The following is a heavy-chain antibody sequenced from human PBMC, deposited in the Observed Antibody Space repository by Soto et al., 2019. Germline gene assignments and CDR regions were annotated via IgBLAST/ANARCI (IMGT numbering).Heavy chain of an antibody. J-gene: IGHJ4*02. CDR2: IYSGGST. CDR1: GFTVSSNY. D-gene: IGHD6-6*01. Sequence: EVQLVESGGGLIQPGGSLRLSCAASGFTVSSNYMTWVRQAPGKGLEWVSVIYSGGSTYYADSVKGRFTISRDNSKNTLYLQMNSLRAEDTAVYYCARVEARTLRYYFDYWGQGTLVTVSS. V-gene: IGHV3-53*01. CDR3: ARVEARTLRYYFDY.